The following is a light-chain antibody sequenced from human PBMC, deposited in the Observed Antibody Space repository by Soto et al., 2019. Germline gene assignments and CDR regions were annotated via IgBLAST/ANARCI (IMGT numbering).Light chain of an antibody. CDR2: GAS. CDR3: QQYNTYSA. J-gene: IGKJ1*01. Sequence: MMMTQSPATLSVSPGERVTLSCRTSHSVNSHVAWYQQKPGQAPRLLLYGASTRATGIPVRFSGSGFGTEFTLTISSLQPDDFATYYCQQYNTYSAFGQGTKVDIK. V-gene: IGKV3-15*01. CDR1: HSVNSH.